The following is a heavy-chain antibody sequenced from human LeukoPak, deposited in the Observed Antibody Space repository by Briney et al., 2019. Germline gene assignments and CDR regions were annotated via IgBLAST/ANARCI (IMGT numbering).Heavy chain of an antibody. V-gene: IGHV3-7*03. J-gene: IGHJ4*02. CDR2: MKFDGVKT. D-gene: IGHD5-24*01. CDR3: VTWRWAQSEFEY. Sequence: GGSLRLSCAASGFTFSNYWMSWVRQAPRKGLEWVASMKFDGVKTEYVDSVKGRFTISRDNAKNSVYLQMNSLRAEDTAIYYCVTWRWAQSEFEYWGQGTLVTVSS. CDR1: GFTFSNYW.